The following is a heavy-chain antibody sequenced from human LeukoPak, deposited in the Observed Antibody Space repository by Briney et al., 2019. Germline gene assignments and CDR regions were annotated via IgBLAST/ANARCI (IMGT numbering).Heavy chain of an antibody. CDR1: GYTFTSYG. V-gene: IGHV1-18*01. Sequence: ASVKVPCKASGYTFTSYGISWVRQAPGQGLEWMGWISAYNGNTNYAQKLQGRVTMTTDTSTSTAYMELRSLRSDDTAVYYCARDSQIEAYGSSHDYWGQGTLVTVSS. CDR3: ARDSQIEAYGSSHDY. D-gene: IGHD2-15*01. CDR2: ISAYNGNT. J-gene: IGHJ4*02.